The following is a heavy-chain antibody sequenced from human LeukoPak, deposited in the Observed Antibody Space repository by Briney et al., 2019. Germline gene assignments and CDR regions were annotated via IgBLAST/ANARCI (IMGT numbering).Heavy chain of an antibody. Sequence: SGGSLRLSCAASGFPFDDYGMNWVRQVPGKGLEWVSGINWNGGSTGYADSVKGRFTISRDNAKNSLYLQMNSLRAEDTAVYYCARDSGGSSPYDYWGQGTLVTVSS. D-gene: IGHD2-15*01. CDR3: ARDSGGSSPYDY. CDR1: GFPFDDYG. CDR2: INWNGGST. J-gene: IGHJ4*02. V-gene: IGHV3-20*04.